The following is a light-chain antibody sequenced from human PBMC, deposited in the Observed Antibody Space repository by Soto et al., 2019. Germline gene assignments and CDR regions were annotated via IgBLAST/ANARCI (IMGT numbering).Light chain of an antibody. J-gene: IGLJ1*01. CDR1: SSNTGGNS. Sequence: QSVLTQPPSVSASPGQKVTISCPGSSSNTGGNSMPWYQHLPGTAPKPLIYDDNKRPSGIPDRFSGSKSGTSATLGITGFQTGDEADYYCGSWDSSLSAYVFXTGTKGTVL. CDR3: GSWDSSLSAYV. CDR2: DDN. V-gene: IGLV1-51*01.